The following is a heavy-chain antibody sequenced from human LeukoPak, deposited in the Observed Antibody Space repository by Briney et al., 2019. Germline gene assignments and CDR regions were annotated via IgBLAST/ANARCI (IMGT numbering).Heavy chain of an antibody. CDR3: ARGPGIVGAITTYYYYGMDV. Sequence: GGSLRLSCAASGFTVSSNYMSWVRQAPGKGLEWVSGITGSSSATYYADSVKGRFTISRDNSRNTLYLQMNSLRAEDTAVYYCARGPGIVGAITTYYYYGMDVWGQGTTVTVSS. D-gene: IGHD1-26*01. V-gene: IGHV3-66*02. CDR1: GFTVSSNY. J-gene: IGHJ6*02. CDR2: ITGSSSAT.